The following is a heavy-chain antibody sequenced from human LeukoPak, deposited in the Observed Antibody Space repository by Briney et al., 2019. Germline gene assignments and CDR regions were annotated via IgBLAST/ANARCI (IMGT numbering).Heavy chain of an antibody. CDR1: AFSFSTFS. CDR2: IIISSGYI. Sequence: GGYLSCNGSGSAFSFSTFSMEWVRQAPGNGWEWVSSIIISSGYIYYADGVKGRLNMFRGNAKISLDLQMNSLRTEDTAVYYCARDYGYSNGHFYYYYYMDVWGKGTTVTVSS. D-gene: IGHD4-11*01. V-gene: IGHV3-21*04. CDR3: ARDYGYSNGHFYYYYYMDV. J-gene: IGHJ6*03.